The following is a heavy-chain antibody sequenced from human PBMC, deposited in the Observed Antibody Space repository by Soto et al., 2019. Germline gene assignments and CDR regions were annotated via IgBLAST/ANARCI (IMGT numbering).Heavy chain of an antibody. CDR3: ARGEGNMAR. CDR1: GGSISSSSYY. D-gene: IGHD1-1*01. J-gene: IGHJ3*01. CDR2: IYYSGST. V-gene: IGHV4-39*01. Sequence: SSETLSLTCTVSGGSISSSSYYWGWIRHPPGKGLEWIGSIYYSGSTYYNPSLKSRVTISVDTSKNQFSLKLSSVTAADTAVYYCARGEGNMARWGQGTMVTVSS.